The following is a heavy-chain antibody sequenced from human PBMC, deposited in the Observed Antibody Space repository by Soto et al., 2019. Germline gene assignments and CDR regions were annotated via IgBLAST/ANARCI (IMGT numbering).Heavy chain of an antibody. CDR1: GYSFTSYW. V-gene: IGHV5-51*01. D-gene: IGHD3-10*02. CDR2: IYPGDSDT. Sequence: GESLKISCKGSGYSFTSYWIGWVRQMPGKGLEWMGIIYPGDSDTRYSPSFQGQVTISADKSISTAYLQWSSLKASDTAMYYCARWTMFQLYYYGMDVWGQGTTVTVSS. CDR3: ARWTMFQLYYYGMDV. J-gene: IGHJ6*02.